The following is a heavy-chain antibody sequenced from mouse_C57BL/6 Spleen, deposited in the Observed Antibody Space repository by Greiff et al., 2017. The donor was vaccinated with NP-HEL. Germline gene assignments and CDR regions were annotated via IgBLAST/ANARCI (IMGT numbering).Heavy chain of an antibody. CDR3: ARGYAMDY. Sequence: EVQLVESGGGLVQPGGSLKLSCAASGFTFSDYYMYWVRQTPEKRLEWVAYISNGGGSTYYPDTVKGRFTISRDNAKNTLYLQMSRLKSEDTAMYYCARGYAMDYWGQGTSVTVSS. J-gene: IGHJ4*01. CDR1: GFTFSDYY. CDR2: ISNGGGST. V-gene: IGHV5-12*01.